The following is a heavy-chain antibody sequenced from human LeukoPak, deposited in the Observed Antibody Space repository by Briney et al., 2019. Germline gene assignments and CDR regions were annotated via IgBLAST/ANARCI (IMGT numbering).Heavy chain of an antibody. CDR1: GFTFSSYT. CDR2: ISGSGGST. Sequence: QPGRSLRLSCAASGFTFSSYTMSWVRQAPGKGLEWVSAISGSGGSTYYADSVKGRFTISRDNSKNTLYLQMNSLRAEDTAVYYCGKPSPVWESLATWGQGTLVTVSS. J-gene: IGHJ4*02. V-gene: IGHV3-23*01. CDR3: GKPSPVWESLAT. D-gene: IGHD1-26*01.